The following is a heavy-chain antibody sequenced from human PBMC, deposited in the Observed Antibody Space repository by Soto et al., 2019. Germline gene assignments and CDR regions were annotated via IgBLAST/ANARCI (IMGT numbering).Heavy chain of an antibody. CDR3: ARVRGTNDFLDY. CDR2: MNPNSGNT. V-gene: IGHV1-8*01. Sequence: ASVKVSCKASGYTFTSYDINWVRQATGQGLEWMGWMNPNSGNTGYAQKFQGRVTMTRNTSISTAYMELSSLRSEDTAVYYCARVRGTNDFLDYWGQGTLVTVSS. J-gene: IGHJ4*02. D-gene: IGHD2-8*01. CDR1: GYTFTSYD.